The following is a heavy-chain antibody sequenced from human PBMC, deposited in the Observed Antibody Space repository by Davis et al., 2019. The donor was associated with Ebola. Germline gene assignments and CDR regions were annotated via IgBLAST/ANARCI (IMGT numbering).Heavy chain of an antibody. V-gene: IGHV3-7*03. D-gene: IGHD3-10*01. Sequence: PGGSLRLSCVASGFTFSNYWMAWGRQAPGKGLEWVAHIKEDGSVKDYVDSVKGRFTIFRDNSRNTVSLQMNSLRVEDTAVYYCAILGVRHSGDYWGQGTLVTVSS. CDR1: GFTFSNYW. J-gene: IGHJ4*02. CDR3: AILGVRHSGDY. CDR2: IKEDGSVK.